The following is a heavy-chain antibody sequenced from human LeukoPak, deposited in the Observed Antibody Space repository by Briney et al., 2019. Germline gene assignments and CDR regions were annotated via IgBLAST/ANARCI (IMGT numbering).Heavy chain of an antibody. V-gene: IGHV4-4*07. J-gene: IGHJ4*02. CDR1: GGSISSYY. D-gene: IGHD3-10*01. Sequence: SETLSLTCTVSGGSISSYYWSWIRQPAGKGLEWIGRIYTSGSTNYHPSLKSLVTMSVDTSKNQFSLKLSSVTAADTAVYYCASSGGWFGDRWGLDYWGQGTLVTVSS. CDR2: IYTSGST. CDR3: ASSGGWFGDRWGLDY.